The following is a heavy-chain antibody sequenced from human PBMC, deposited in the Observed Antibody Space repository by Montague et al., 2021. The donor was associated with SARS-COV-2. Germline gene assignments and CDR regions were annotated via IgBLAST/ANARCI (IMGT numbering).Heavy chain of an antibody. CDR2: MYYTGHT. J-gene: IGHJ4*02. D-gene: IGHD6-6*01. Sequence: SETRSLTCTVSGDSVASGNFYWSWIRQPPGKGLEWIGYMYYTGHTNYNPSLESRVTMPVDPSKNQFSLTLTSVTAADTAVYYCARSRANVPSRPGFDYWGQGALVTVSS. V-gene: IGHV4-61*01. CDR1: GDSVASGNFY. CDR3: ARSRANVPSRPGFDY.